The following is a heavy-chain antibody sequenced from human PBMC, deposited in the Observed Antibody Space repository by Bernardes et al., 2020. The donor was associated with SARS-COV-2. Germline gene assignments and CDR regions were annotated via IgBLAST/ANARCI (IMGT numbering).Heavy chain of an antibody. D-gene: IGHD5-18*01. CDR2: IKSKVDGGTT. V-gene: IGHV3-15*01. CDR3: TTGAWIQLWLPDY. J-gene: IGHJ4*02. CDR1: GFAFRNAY. Sequence: GGSLRLSCAASGFAFRNAYMTWVRRAPGRGLEWVGHIKSKVDGGTTDYAAPVRGRFTISRDDSKDTLYLQMNSLKIEDTGVYYCTTGAWIQLWLPDYWGQGTPVTVSS.